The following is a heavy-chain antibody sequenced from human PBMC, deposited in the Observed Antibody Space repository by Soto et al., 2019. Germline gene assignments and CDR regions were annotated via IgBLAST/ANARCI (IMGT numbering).Heavy chain of an antibody. V-gene: IGHV4-59*01. J-gene: IGHJ4*02. Sequence: PSETLSLTCTVSGGSISSYYWTWIRQPPGKGLEWIGYIHYAGSTNYNASLESRVTMSVDTSKNQFSLRLRSVTAADTAVYYCARNRVEGRGSYFLDFWGQGTLVTVSS. CDR1: GGSISSYY. D-gene: IGHD1-26*01. CDR3: ARNRVEGRGSYFLDF. CDR2: IHYAGST.